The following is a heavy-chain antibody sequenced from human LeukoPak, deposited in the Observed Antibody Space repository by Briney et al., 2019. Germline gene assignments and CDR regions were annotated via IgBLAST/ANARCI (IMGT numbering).Heavy chain of an antibody. V-gene: IGHV5-51*01. CDR3: ARQGYLRDQWLVPPSVYG. CDR1: GYSFTSYW. CDR2: IYPGDSDT. J-gene: IGHJ3*01. D-gene: IGHD6-19*01. Sequence: GESLKISCKGSGYSFTSYWIGWVRQMPGKGLEWMGIIYPGDSDTRYSPSFQGQVTISADKSISTAYLQWSSLKASDTAMYYCARQGYLRDQWLVPPSVYGWGQGTMVTVSS.